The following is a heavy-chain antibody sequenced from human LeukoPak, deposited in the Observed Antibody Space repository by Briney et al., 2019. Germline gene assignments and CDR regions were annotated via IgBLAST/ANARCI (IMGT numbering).Heavy chain of an antibody. V-gene: IGHV4-4*07. J-gene: IGHJ2*01. CDR3: ARGVSSYRSAWYFDL. Sequence: RSGALSLTCSVSGDSITGYYWSWIRQPAGKGLEWIGRVYTSGSTDYNPSLKSRATMSVHTSKKQFSLKLRSLTAADTAVYFCARGVSSYRSAWYFDLWGRGTLVTVSS. D-gene: IGHD3-16*02. CDR2: VYTSGST. CDR1: GDSITGYY.